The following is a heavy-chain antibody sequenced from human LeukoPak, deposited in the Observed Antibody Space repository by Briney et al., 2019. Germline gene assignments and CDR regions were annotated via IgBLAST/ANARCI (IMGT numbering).Heavy chain of an antibody. J-gene: IGHJ4*02. D-gene: IGHD1-14*01. CDR2: IHYSGST. V-gene: IGHV4-59*11. CDR1: GPSTILHY. Sequence: SETLSLTCSVFGPSTILHYRGWFRQPPGKGLEWIGYIHYSGSTNCNPSLKSRVTISLDTSKNQFSLKLTSVTAAYTAAYYCSRAGTGFNPPCAYWGQGTLVTVSS. CDR3: SRAGTGFNPPCAY.